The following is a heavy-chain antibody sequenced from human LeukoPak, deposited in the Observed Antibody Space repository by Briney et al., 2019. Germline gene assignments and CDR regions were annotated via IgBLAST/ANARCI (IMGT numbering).Heavy chain of an antibody. V-gene: IGHV6-1*01. D-gene: IGHD6-19*01. CDR2: TYYRSKWHN. CDR1: GDSVSSNSAT. Sequence: SQTLSLTCAISGDSVSSNSATWNWIRQSPSRGLEWLGRTYYRSKWHNDYAVSVRSRITINPDTSKNQFSLQLKSVTPDDTAVYYCARECEGCGWPFDYWGQGTLVTVSS. CDR3: ARECEGCGWPFDY. J-gene: IGHJ4*02.